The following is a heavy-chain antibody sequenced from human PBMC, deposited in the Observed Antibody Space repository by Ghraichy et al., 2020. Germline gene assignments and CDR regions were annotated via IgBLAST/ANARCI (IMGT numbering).Heavy chain of an antibody. CDR2: IYYSGST. D-gene: IGHD6-6*01. V-gene: IGHV4-59*01. J-gene: IGHJ4*02. Sequence: SETLSLTCTVSGGSISTYYWSWIRQPPGKGLEWIGYIYYSGSTNYNPSLKSRVTISVDTSKNQFSLKLSSVTAADTAVYYCARDEDSSFYYWGQGTLVTVSS. CDR3: ARDEDSSFYY. CDR1: GGSISTYY.